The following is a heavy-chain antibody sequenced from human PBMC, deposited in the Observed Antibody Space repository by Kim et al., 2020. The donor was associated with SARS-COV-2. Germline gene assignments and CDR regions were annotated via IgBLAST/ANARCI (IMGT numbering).Heavy chain of an antibody. CDR1: GFTFSSYA. V-gene: IGHV3-23*01. J-gene: IGHJ4*02. D-gene: IGHD5-18*01. CDR3: AKTGTAMVTSYYFDY. Sequence: GGSLRLSCAASGFTFSSYAMSWVRQAPGKGLEWVSAISGSGGSTYYADSVKGRFTISRDNSKNTLXLQMNSLRAEDTAVYYCAKTGTAMVTSYYFDYWGQGTLVTVS. CDR2: ISGSGGST.